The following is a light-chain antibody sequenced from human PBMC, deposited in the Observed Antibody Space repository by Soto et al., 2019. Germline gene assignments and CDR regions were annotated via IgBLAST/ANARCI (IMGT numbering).Light chain of an antibody. J-gene: IGKJ4*01. CDR3: QQYGSSPFT. CDR1: QSVSNNY. V-gene: IGKV3-20*01. CDR2: GAS. Sequence: EIVLTQSPDTLSLSPGERATLSCRASQSVSNNYVAWYQQKPGQAPRLLIYGASSRATGIPDRFSGSGSGTDFTLTISRLEPEDFAVYYCQQYGSSPFTFGGGTKVDSK.